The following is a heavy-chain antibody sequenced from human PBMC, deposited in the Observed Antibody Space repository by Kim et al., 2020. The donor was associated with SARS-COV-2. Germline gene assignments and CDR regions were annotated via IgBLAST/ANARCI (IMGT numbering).Heavy chain of an antibody. CDR2: ISSSGSTI. CDR3: ARLNRNEDWLLYYFDY. V-gene: IGHV3-48*03. Sequence: GGSLRLSCAASGFTFSSYEMNWVRQAPGKGLEWVSYISSSGSTIYYADSVKGRFTISRDNAKNSLYLQMNSLRAEDTAVYYCARLNRNEDWLLYYFDYWGQGTLVTVSS. J-gene: IGHJ4*02. D-gene: IGHD3-9*01. CDR1: GFTFSSYE.